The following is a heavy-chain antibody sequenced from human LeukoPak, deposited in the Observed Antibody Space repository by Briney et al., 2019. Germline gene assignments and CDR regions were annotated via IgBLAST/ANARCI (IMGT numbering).Heavy chain of an antibody. J-gene: IGHJ4*02. D-gene: IGHD5-18*01. CDR2: ISSSSSYT. Sequence: GGSLRLSCAASGFTFSDYYMSWIRQAPGKGLEWVSYISSSSSYTNYADSVKGRFTISRDNAKNSLYLQMSSLRAEDTAVYYCARGRLDTAMVGDYWGQGTLVTVSS. V-gene: IGHV3-11*06. CDR3: ARGRLDTAMVGDY. CDR1: GFTFSDYY.